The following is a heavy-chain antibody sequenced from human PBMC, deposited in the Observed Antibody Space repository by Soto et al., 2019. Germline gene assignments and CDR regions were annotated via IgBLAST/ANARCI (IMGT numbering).Heavy chain of an antibody. J-gene: IGHJ4*02. D-gene: IGHD2-2*03. Sequence: PGGSLRLSCAASEFTFSSYWMSWVRQAPGKGLEWVANIKQDGSEEYSVDSVKGRFTISRDNAKNSLYLQMNSLRAEDTAVYYCARGGDCSSTSCRLLKYWGQGTLVTVSS. CDR1: EFTFSSYW. CDR3: ARGGDCSSTSCRLLKY. CDR2: IKQDGSEE. V-gene: IGHV3-7*01.